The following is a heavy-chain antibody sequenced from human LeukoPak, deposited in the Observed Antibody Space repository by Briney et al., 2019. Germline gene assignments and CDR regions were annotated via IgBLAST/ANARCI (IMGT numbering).Heavy chain of an antibody. CDR1: GFTFRSYG. Sequence: GGSLRLSCAASGFTFRSYGMHWVRQAPGKGLEWGAVISYDGSTKYYADSVKGRFTISRDNSKNTLYLQMNSLRPEDTAVYYCANPRIPVAGTDLDFWGQGTLVTVSS. J-gene: IGHJ4*02. CDR3: ANPRIPVAGTDLDF. CDR2: ISYDGSTK. D-gene: IGHD6-19*01. V-gene: IGHV3-30*18.